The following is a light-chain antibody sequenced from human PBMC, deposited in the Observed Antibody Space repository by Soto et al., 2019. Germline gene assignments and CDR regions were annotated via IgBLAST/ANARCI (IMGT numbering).Light chain of an antibody. V-gene: IGKV3-20*01. CDR1: QSISSTY. CDR2: AAS. Sequence: EIVLTQSPGTLSLSPGERATLSCRASQSISSTYLVWYRQKPGQAPRLLIYAASSRATGIPDRFSGSGSGIDFTLTISRLEPEDFAVYYCQQYYASSWTFGQGTRVEIK. CDR3: QQYYASSWT. J-gene: IGKJ1*01.